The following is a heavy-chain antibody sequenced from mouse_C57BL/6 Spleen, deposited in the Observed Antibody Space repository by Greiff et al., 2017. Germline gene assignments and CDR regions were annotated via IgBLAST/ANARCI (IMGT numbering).Heavy chain of an antibody. Sequence: EVKLVESGGDLVKPGGSLKLSCAASGFTFSSYGMSWVRQTPDKRLEWVATISSGGSYTYYPASVKGRFTISRDNAKNTLYLQMSSLKSEDTAMYYCARHYPANWDVTWYFDVWGTGTTVTVSS. V-gene: IGHV5-6*01. CDR3: ARHYPANWDVTWYFDV. CDR2: ISSGGSYT. CDR1: GFTFSSYG. D-gene: IGHD4-1*01. J-gene: IGHJ1*03.